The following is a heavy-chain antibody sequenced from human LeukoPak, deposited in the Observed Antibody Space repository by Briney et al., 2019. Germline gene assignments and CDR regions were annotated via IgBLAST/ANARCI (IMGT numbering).Heavy chain of an antibody. D-gene: IGHD3-3*01. CDR2: INPSGGST. CDR1: GYTFTGYY. CDR3: ARDWSGYYRSYYFDY. V-gene: IGHV1-46*01. Sequence: GASVKVSCKASGYTFTGYYMHWVRQAPGQGLEWMGIINPSGGSTSYAQKFQGRVTMTRDTSTSTVYMELSSLRSEDTAVYYCARDWSGYYRSYYFDYWGQGTLVTVSS. J-gene: IGHJ4*02.